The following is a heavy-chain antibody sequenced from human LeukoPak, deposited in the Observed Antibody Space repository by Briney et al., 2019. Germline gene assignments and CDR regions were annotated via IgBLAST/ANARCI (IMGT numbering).Heavy chain of an antibody. CDR2: ISGSGGTT. D-gene: IGHD3-10*01. CDR1: GFTFSNFA. Sequence: GGSLRLSCAASGFTFSNFAMNWVRQAPGKGLQWFSGISGSGGTTYYADSVKGRFTISRDNSKNTLYLQMNSLRAEDTALYYCAKDAGSGTYSANDYWGQGTLVTVSS. V-gene: IGHV3-23*01. J-gene: IGHJ4*02. CDR3: AKDAGSGTYSANDY.